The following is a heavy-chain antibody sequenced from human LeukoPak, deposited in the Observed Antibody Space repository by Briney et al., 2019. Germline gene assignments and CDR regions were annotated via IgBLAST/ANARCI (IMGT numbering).Heavy chain of an antibody. J-gene: IGHJ4*02. V-gene: IGHV4-34*01. CDR1: GGSFSGYY. Sequence: PSETLSLTCAVYGGSFSGYYWSWIRQPPGKGLEWIGEINHSGSTNYNPSLKSRVTILVDTSKNQFSLKLSSVTAADTAVYYCARGGPIAAAPKSFDYWGQGTLVTASS. CDR2: INHSGST. D-gene: IGHD6-13*01. CDR3: ARGGPIAAAPKSFDY.